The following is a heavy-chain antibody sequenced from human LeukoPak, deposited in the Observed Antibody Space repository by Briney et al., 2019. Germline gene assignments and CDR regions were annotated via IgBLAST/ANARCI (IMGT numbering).Heavy chain of an antibody. CDR3: ARDMDYYDSSGLDY. CDR2: ISYDGSNK. V-gene: IGHV3-30*04. CDR1: GFTFSSYA. Sequence: GGSLRLSCAASGFTFSSYAMHWVRQAPGKGLEWAAVISYDGSNKYYADSVKGRFTISRDNSKNTLYLQMNSLRAEDTAVYYCARDMDYYDSSGLDYWGQGTLVTVSS. D-gene: IGHD3-22*01. J-gene: IGHJ4*02.